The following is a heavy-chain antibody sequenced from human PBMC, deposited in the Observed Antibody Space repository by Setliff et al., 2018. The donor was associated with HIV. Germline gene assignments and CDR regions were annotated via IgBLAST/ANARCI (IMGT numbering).Heavy chain of an antibody. CDR1: GGSFSGYY. Sequence: PSETLSLTCAVYGGSFSGYYWSWIRQPPGKGLEWIGEINHSGSTNYNPSLKSRVTISVDTSKNQFSLKLSSVTAADTAVYYCARHIAGYSAYDLGWFDPWGQGTLVTVSS. V-gene: IGHV4-34*01. D-gene: IGHD5-12*01. CDR3: ARHIAGYSAYDLGWFDP. CDR2: INHSGST. J-gene: IGHJ5*02.